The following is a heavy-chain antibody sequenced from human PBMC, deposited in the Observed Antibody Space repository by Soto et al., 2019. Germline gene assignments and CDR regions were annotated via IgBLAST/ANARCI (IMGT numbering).Heavy chain of an antibody. D-gene: IGHD3-9*01. V-gene: IGHV4-34*01. CDR1: GGSFSTYY. CDR2: INHSGNN. CDR3: ARGGSNDWQVALDI. Sequence: QLQQWGAGLLKPSETLSLTCVVSGGSFSTYYYNWIRQSPGKGLEWIGEINHSGNNNYSPSLKSRVTLSLDTSKNQFSFKMTSVTAAETAVYYRARGGSNDWQVALDIWGQGKMHTVSS. J-gene: IGHJ3*02.